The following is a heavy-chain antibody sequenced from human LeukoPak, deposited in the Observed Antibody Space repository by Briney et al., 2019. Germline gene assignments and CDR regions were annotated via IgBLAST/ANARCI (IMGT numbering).Heavy chain of an antibody. V-gene: IGHV5-10-1*01. CDR1: GHSFTSYW. J-gene: IGHJ6*02. CDR3: ARRGYYYYGMDV. Sequence: PGESLKIPCKDPGHSFTSYWISWVRQMPGKGLEGMGRIDPSDSYTNYSPSFQGHVTISVDKSISTAYLQWTSLKSSDSAMYYCARRGYYYYGMDVWGQGTTVTVSS. D-gene: IGHD3-10*01. CDR2: IDPSDSYT.